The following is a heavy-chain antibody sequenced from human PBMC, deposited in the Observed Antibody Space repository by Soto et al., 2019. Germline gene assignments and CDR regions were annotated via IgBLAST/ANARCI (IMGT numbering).Heavy chain of an antibody. V-gene: IGHV3-48*01. CDR3: ARKKAVSTTSSPTGKAYYFDY. Sequence: PGGSLRLSCAASGFTFSSYSMNWVRQAPGKGLEWVSYISSTSRTMYYADSAKGRFTISRDNAKNSLYLQMNSLRAEDTAVYYCARKKAVSTTSSPTGKAYYFDYWGQGTLVTVSS. J-gene: IGHJ4*02. D-gene: IGHD3-10*01. CDR1: GFTFSSYS. CDR2: ISSTSRTM.